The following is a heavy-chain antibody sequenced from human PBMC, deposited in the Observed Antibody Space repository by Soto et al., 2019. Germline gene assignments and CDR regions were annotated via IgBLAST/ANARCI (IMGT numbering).Heavy chain of an antibody. CDR1: GFTFSSYA. V-gene: IGHV3-23*01. J-gene: IGHJ5*02. CDR3: AKDGVPRYSSSWYRPTNWFDP. D-gene: IGHD6-13*01. Sequence: PGGSLRLSCAASGFTFSSYAMSWVRQAPGKGLEWVSAISGSGGSTYYADSVKGRFTISRDNSKNTLYLQMNSLRAEDTAVYYCAKDGVPRYSSSWYRPTNWFDPWGQGTLVTVSS. CDR2: ISGSGGST.